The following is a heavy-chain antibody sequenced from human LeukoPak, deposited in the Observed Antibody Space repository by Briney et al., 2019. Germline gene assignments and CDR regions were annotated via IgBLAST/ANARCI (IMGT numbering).Heavy chain of an antibody. CDR2: INPSGGST. CDR3: ARDRVMVRGANRFDY. J-gene: IGHJ4*02. CDR1: GYTFTSYY. D-gene: IGHD3-10*01. Sequence: ASVKVSCTASGYTFTSYYMHWVRQAPGQGLEWMGIINPSGGSTSYAQKFQGRVTMTRDTSTSTVYMELSSLRSEDTAVYYCARDRVMVRGANRFDYWGQGTLVTVSS. V-gene: IGHV1-46*01.